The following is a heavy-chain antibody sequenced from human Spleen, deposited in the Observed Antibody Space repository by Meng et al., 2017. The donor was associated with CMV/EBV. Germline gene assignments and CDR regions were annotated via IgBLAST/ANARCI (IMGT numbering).Heavy chain of an antibody. D-gene: IGHD2-2*01. J-gene: IGHJ4*02. CDR3: ARSVVPAGRSLIDY. CDR2: ISSSGSTI. CDR1: GFTFSSYE. V-gene: IGHV3-48*03. Sequence: GESLKISCAASGFTFSSYEMNWVRQAPGKGLEWVSYISSSGSTIYYADSVKGRFTISRDNAKNSLYLQMNSLRAEDTAVYYCARSVVPAGRSLIDYWGQGNMVTVSS.